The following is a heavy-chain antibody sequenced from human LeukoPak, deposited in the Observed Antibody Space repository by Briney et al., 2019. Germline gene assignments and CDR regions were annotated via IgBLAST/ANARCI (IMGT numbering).Heavy chain of an antibody. D-gene: IGHD6-19*01. J-gene: IGHJ4*02. V-gene: IGHV4-31*03. Sequence: SQTLSLTCTVSGGSISSGGYYWSWIRQHPGKGLEWIGYIYYSGSTYYNPSLKSRVTISVDTSKNQFSLKLSSVTAADTAVYYCARETVAGTVDYWGQGTLVTVSS. CDR1: GGSISSGGYY. CDR2: IYYSGST. CDR3: ARETVAGTVDY.